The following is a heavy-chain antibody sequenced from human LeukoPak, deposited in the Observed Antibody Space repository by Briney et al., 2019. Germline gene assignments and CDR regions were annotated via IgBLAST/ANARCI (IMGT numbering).Heavy chain of an antibody. J-gene: IGHJ4*02. CDR1: GFTFSSYW. Sequence: GGSLRLSCAASGFTFSSYWMSWVRQAPGKGLEWVANIKQDGSEKYYVDSVKGRFTISRDNAKNSLYLQMNSLRAEDTAVYYCARDYYDILTGYYFDYWGQGTLVTVSS. V-gene: IGHV3-7*04. CDR2: IKQDGSEK. CDR3: ARDYYDILTGYYFDY. D-gene: IGHD3-9*01.